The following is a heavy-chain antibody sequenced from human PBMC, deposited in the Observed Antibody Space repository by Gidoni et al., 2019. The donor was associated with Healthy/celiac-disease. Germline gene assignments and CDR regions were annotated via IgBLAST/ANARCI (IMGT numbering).Heavy chain of an antibody. CDR1: GFTFSSYA. J-gene: IGHJ4*02. CDR3: AKILPTYYYDSSGYSRGYFDY. D-gene: IGHD3-22*01. V-gene: IGHV3-23*01. CDR2: ISGSGGST. Sequence: EVQLLESGGGLVQPGGSLRLSCAASGFTFSSYAMSLVRQAPGKGLEWVSAISGSGGSTYYADSVKGRFTISRDNSKNTLYLQMNSLRAEDTAVYYCAKILPTYYYDSSGYSRGYFDYWGQGTLVTVSS.